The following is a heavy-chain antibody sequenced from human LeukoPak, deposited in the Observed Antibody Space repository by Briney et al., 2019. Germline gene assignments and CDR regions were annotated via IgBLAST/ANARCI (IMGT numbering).Heavy chain of an antibody. CDR3: ARVTCPGGDCYYYYGLDV. D-gene: IGHD2-21*02. CDR1: GYTFTGYY. CDR2: INPNSGGT. V-gene: IGHV1-2*02. J-gene: IGHJ6*02. Sequence: ASVKVSCKASGYTFTGYYMHWVRQAPGQGLEWMGWINPNSGGTNYAQKFQGRVTMTRDTSISTAYMELSRLRSDDTAVYYCARVTCPGGDCYYYYGLDVWGQGTTVTVSS.